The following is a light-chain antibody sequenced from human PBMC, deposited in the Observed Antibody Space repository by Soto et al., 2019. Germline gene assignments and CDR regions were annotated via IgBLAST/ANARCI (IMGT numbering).Light chain of an antibody. CDR2: GAS. V-gene: IGKV3-20*01. CDR1: QRVISDY. CDR3: QQYASSPPLT. Sequence: EIVLTQSPGTLSLSPGDRATLSCRASQRVISDYLAWYQQKPGQAPRLLIFGASGRATGIPDRFTGSGSGTDFTLTISRLEPEDFAVYYCQQYASSPPLTFGGGTKVEIK. J-gene: IGKJ4*01.